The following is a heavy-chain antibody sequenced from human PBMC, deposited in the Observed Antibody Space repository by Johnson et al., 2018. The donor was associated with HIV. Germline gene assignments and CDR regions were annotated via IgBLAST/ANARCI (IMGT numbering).Heavy chain of an antibody. CDR2: IYSGGST. CDR1: GFTFSSYW. J-gene: IGHJ3*02. Sequence: VQLVESGGGVVQPGRSLRLSCAASGFTFSSYWMSWVRQAPGKGLEWVSVIYSGGSTYYADSVKGRFTISRDNSKNTLYLQMNSLRAEDTAVYYCARAPEVWELRHPGTFDIWGQGTMVTVSS. V-gene: IGHV3-66*01. D-gene: IGHD1-26*01. CDR3: ARAPEVWELRHPGTFDI.